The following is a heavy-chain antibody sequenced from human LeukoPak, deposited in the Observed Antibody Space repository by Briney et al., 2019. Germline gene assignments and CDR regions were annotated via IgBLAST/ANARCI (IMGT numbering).Heavy chain of an antibody. CDR3: ARSVAVAPTYYYYYMDV. CDR2: IKQDGSEK. CDR1: GFTFSSYW. D-gene: IGHD6-19*01. Sequence: PGGSLRLSCAASGFTFSSYWMSWVRQAPGKGLEWVANIKQDGSEKYYVDSVKGRFTISRDNAKNSLYLQMNSLRAEDTAVYYCARSVAVAPTYYYYYMDVWGKGTTVTVSS. J-gene: IGHJ6*03. V-gene: IGHV3-7*01.